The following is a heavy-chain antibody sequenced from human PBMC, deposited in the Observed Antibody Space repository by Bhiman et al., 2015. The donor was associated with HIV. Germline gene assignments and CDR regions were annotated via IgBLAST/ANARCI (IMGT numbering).Heavy chain of an antibody. J-gene: IGHJ6*03. CDR1: GFNFRSYW. CDR2: INTDGSIT. Sequence: EVQLVESGGGLVQPGGSLWLSCTASGFNFRSYWMHWVRQAPGKGLVWVSRINTDGSITTNADSVKGRFTISRDNARNTMYLQMNSLRAEDTALYYCARGGSYYSYYYYYMDVWGKGTTVTVSS. V-gene: IGHV3-74*01. D-gene: IGHD1-26*01. CDR3: ARGGSYYSYYYYYMDV.